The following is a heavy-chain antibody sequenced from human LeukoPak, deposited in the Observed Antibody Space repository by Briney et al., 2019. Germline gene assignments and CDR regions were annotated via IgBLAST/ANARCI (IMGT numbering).Heavy chain of an antibody. CDR2: INHSGST. J-gene: IGHJ4*02. D-gene: IGHD3-3*01. V-gene: IGHV4-34*01. CDR3: ARGRNNDFWSGGLRYFDY. Sequence: SETLSLTCAVYGGSFSGYYWSWIRQPPGKGLEWIGEINHSGSTNYNPSLKSRVTISVDTSKNQFSLKLSSVTAADTAVYYCARGRNNDFWSGGLRYFDYWGQGTLVTVSS. CDR1: GGSFSGYY.